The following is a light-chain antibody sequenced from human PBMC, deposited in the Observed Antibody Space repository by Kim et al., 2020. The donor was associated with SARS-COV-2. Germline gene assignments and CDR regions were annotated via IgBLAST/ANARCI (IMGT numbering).Light chain of an antibody. J-gene: IGKJ4*01. V-gene: IGKV3-15*01. Sequence: SVSPGERATLSCRASQSVSSNLAWYQQKPGQAPRLLIYGASTRATGIPARFSGGGSGTEFTLTISSLQSEDFAVYYCQQYSNWLTFGGGTKVDIK. CDR2: GAS. CDR3: QQYSNWLT. CDR1: QSVSSN.